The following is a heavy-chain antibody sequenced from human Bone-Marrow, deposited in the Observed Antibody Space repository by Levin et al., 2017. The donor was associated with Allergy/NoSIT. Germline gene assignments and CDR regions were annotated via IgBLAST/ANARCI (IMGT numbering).Heavy chain of an antibody. CDR1: GGSISTYY. D-gene: IGHD2-21*02. CDR2: IYYSGNT. Sequence: PGGSLRLSCTVSGGSISTYYWSWIRQPPGKGLEWIGYIYYSGNTNYNPSLKSRVTISVDTSKNQFSLKLSSVTAADTAVYYCARGAPYCGGDCYSVWDYWGQGTLVTVSS. CDR3: ARGAPYCGGDCYSVWDY. V-gene: IGHV4-59*01. J-gene: IGHJ4*02.